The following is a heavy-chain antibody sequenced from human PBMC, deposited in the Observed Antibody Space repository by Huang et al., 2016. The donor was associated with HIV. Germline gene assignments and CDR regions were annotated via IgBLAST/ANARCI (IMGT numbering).Heavy chain of an antibody. Sequence: EVQLVESGGGLVQPGGSLRLSCAASGFTFSSYWMHWVRQAPVKGLVWVARMNSDVGSTSYADSVKGRFTISRDNAKNTLYLQMNSLRAEDTAVYYCARDSQQWLVEDYWGQGTLVTVSS. CDR3: ARDSQQWLVEDY. D-gene: IGHD6-19*01. J-gene: IGHJ4*02. CDR2: MNSDVGST. V-gene: IGHV3-74*01. CDR1: GFTFSSYW.